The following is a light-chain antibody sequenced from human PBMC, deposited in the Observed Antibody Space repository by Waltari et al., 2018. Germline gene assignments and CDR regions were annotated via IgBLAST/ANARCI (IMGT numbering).Light chain of an antibody. V-gene: IGKV1-33*01. CDR3: QLSYNLPPT. CDR1: QDISNY. J-gene: IGKJ2*01. Sequence: DIQMTQSPSSLSASVGDRVTITCQASQDISNYLNWYQQKPGKAPKLLIYDASNLQTGVPSRFSGSGSGTDFTFTISSLQPEDIATYYCQLSYNLPPTFGQGTKLEI. CDR2: DAS.